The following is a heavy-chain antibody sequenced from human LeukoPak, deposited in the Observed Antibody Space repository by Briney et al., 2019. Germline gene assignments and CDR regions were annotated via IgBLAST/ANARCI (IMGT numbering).Heavy chain of an antibody. V-gene: IGHV4-4*07. D-gene: IGHD2-15*01. CDR2: IYTSGST. CDR1: GGSISSYY. CDR3: ASLQSPYCSGGSCHEVRDY. J-gene: IGHJ4*02. Sequence: PSETLSLTCTVSGGSISSYYWSWIRQPAGKGLEWIGRIYTSGSTNYNPSLKSRVTMSVDTSKNQFSLKLSSVTAADTAVYYCASLQSPYCSGGSCHEVRDYRGQGTLVTVSS.